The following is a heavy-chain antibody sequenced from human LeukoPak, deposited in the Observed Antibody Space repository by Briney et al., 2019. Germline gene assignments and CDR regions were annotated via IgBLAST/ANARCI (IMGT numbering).Heavy chain of an antibody. J-gene: IGHJ6*03. CDR3: ERVYYYYYMDV. CDR1: GFTFSNAW. CDR2: ISGSGGST. V-gene: IGHV3-23*01. Sequence: GWCLSLSCAACGFTFSNAWMSGVRQAAGKGREGVSAISGSGGSTYYADSVKGRFTISRDNSKNTLYLQMNSLRAEDTAIYYCERVYYYYYMDVWGKGTTVTVSS.